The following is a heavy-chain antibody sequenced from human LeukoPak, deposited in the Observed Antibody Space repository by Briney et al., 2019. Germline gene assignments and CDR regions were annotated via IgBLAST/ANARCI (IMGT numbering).Heavy chain of an antibody. CDR1: GYTFNSFS. D-gene: IGHD2-2*02. Sequence: ASVKVSCKASGYTFNSFSISWVRQAPGQGLEWMGWTSAYNDKTIYVQNLQGRVTMTTDTSTSTVYMELRNLRSDDTGVYYCAREYCSSSRCYNPDFWGQGTLVTVSS. J-gene: IGHJ4*02. V-gene: IGHV1-18*01. CDR3: AREYCSSSRCYNPDF. CDR2: TSAYNDKT.